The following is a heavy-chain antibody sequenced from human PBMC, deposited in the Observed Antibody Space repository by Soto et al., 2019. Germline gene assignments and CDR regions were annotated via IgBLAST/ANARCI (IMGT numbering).Heavy chain of an antibody. J-gene: IGHJ4*02. CDR2: ISYDGSNK. V-gene: IGHV3-30-3*01. CDR3: ARDPSWWDGIDY. Sequence: ESGGGVVQPGRSLRLSCAASGFTFSSYAMHWVRQAPGKGLEWVAVISYDGSNKYYADSVKGRFTISRDNSKNTLYLQMNSLRAEDTAVYYCARDPSWWDGIDYWGQGTLVTVSS. D-gene: IGHD1-26*01. CDR1: GFTFSSYA.